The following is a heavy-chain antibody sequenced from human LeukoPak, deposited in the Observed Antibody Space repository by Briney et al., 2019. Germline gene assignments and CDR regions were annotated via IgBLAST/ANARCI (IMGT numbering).Heavy chain of an antibody. J-gene: IGHJ4*02. Sequence: GGSLRLSCAASGFTFSSYGMHWVRQAPGKGLEWVAFIRYDGSNKYYADSVKGRFTISRDNSKNTLYLQMNSLRAEDTAVYYCAKDTSPHTEYYDILTGDWGQGTLVTVSS. CDR1: GFTFSSYG. CDR3: AKDTSPHTEYYDILTGD. D-gene: IGHD3-9*01. CDR2: IRYDGSNK. V-gene: IGHV3-30*02.